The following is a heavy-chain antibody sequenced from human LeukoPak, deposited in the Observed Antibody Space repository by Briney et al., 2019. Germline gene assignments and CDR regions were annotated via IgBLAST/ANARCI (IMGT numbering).Heavy chain of an antibody. CDR2: IWYDGSNK. CDR1: GFTFSSYD. D-gene: IGHD3-22*01. CDR3: ARVTYSSGYYFDY. Sequence: GGSLRLSCAASGFTFSSYDMHWVRQAPGKGLEWVAVIWYDGSNKYYADSVKGRFTISRDNSKNTLYLQMNSLRAEDTAVYYCARVTYSSGYYFDYWGQGTLVTVSS. V-gene: IGHV3-33*01. J-gene: IGHJ4*02.